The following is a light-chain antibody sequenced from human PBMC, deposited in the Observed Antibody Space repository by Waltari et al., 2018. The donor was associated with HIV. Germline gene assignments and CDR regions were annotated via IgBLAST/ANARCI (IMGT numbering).Light chain of an antibody. Sequence: SYALTQPPSVSVSPGQTARITCPGAVLPKQYASWYQQKPGQAPVVVISKDSERPSGIPERFSGSSSGTTVTLTISGVQAEDEADYYCQSADSSGTYAVFGGGTQLTVL. CDR2: KDS. CDR3: QSADSSGTYAV. CDR1: VLPKQY. V-gene: IGLV3-25*03. J-gene: IGLJ7*01.